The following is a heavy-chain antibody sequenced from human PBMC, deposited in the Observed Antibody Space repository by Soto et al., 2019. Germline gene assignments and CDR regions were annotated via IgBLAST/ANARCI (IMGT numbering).Heavy chain of an antibody. CDR1: GYTFTSYA. V-gene: IGHV1-3*01. CDR2: INAGNGNT. Sequence: QVQLVQSGAGVRKPGASVKVSCKASGYTFTSYAMLWVRQAPGQRLKWMGGINAGNGNTKYSQKFQGRVTITTDTAASTAYMELSSLRSEDTALYYCAGDVGATGDWGQGTLVTVSS. J-gene: IGHJ4*02. CDR3: AGDVGATGD. D-gene: IGHD1-26*01.